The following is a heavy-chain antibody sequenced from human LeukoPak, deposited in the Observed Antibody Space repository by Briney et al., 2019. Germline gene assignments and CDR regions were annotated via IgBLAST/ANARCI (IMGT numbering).Heavy chain of an antibody. J-gene: IGHJ6*02. V-gene: IGHV3-21*01. CDR3: AGYCSSTSCYYGMDV. D-gene: IGHD2-2*01. CDR1: GFTFSSYN. Sequence: PGGSLRLSCAASGFTFSSYNMNWVRQAPGKGLEWVSSISSSSSYIYYADSVKGRFTISRDNAKNSLYLQMNSLRAEDTAVYYCAGYCSSTSCYYGMDVWGQGTTVTVSS. CDR2: ISSSSSYI.